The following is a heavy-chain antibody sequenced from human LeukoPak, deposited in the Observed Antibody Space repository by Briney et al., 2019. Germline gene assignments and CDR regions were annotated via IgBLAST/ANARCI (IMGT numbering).Heavy chain of an antibody. Sequence: PSQTLSLTCTVSGGSISSGDYYWGWIRQGPGKGREGGGYIYYSGSTYYNASLKSRVTISVDTSKHQFYLKLSSVPAADTAVYYCARDGLPDTIFGVSGFDPWGQGTLVTVSS. J-gene: IGHJ5*02. CDR2: IYYSGST. V-gene: IGHV4-30-4*08. CDR3: ARDGLPDTIFGVSGFDP. CDR1: GGSISSGDYY. D-gene: IGHD3-3*01.